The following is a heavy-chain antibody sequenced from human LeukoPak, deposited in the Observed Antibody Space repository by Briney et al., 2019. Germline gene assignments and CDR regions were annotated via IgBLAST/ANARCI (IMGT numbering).Heavy chain of an antibody. CDR2: IIPIFGTA. Sequence: GSSVKVSCKASRGTLRSYAIRWVRPAPGKGRDWMGRIIPIFGTANYAQKFQGRVTNTADKSTSTAYMELSSLRSEDTAVYYCARGSPHYDILTGYYFGYWGQGTLVTVSS. CDR3: ARGSPHYDILTGYYFGY. D-gene: IGHD3-9*01. J-gene: IGHJ4*02. V-gene: IGHV1-69*06. CDR1: RGTLRSYA.